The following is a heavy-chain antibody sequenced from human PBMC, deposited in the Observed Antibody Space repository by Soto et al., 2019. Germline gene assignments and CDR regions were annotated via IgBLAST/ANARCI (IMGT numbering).Heavy chain of an antibody. J-gene: IGHJ4*02. CDR1: GGSISSSNW. CDR3: ARVAKLKCELHHVDY. D-gene: IGHD1-26*01. Sequence: SETLSLTCAFSGGSISSSNWWSWVRQPPGKGLEWIGEIYHSGSTNYNPSLKSRVTISVDKSKHQFSLKLSSLTAADTAVYYCARVAKLKCELHHVDYRDQRTLVTGSS. V-gene: IGHV4-4*02. CDR2: IYHSGST.